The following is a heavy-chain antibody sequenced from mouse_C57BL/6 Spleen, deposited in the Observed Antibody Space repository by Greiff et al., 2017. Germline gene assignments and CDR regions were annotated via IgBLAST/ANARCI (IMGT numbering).Heavy chain of an antibody. Sequence: VQLQQSGAELVRPGTSVKMSCKASGYTFTNYWIGWAKQRPGHGLAWIGDIYPGGGYTNYNEKFKGKATLTAYKSSSTAYMQCSSLTSEDSSIYYCARLGPYYFDYWGQGTTLTVSS. D-gene: IGHD4-1*01. J-gene: IGHJ2*01. CDR3: ARLGPYYFDY. CDR1: GYTFTNYW. V-gene: IGHV1-63*01. CDR2: IYPGGGYT.